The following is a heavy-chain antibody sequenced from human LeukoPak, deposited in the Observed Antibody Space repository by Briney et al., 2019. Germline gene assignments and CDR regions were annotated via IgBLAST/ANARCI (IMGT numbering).Heavy chain of an antibody. Sequence: GGSLRLSCAASGFTFSSYGMHWVRQAPGKGLEWVSSISSSSYIYYADSVKGRFTISRENAKNSLYLQMNTLRAEDTAVYYCARGIAMADYWGQGTLVTVSS. D-gene: IGHD6-13*01. J-gene: IGHJ4*02. CDR2: ISSSSYI. CDR3: ARGIAMADY. V-gene: IGHV3-21*06. CDR1: GFTFSSYG.